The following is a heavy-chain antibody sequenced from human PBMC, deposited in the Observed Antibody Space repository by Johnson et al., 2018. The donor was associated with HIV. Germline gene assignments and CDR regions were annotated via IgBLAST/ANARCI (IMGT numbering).Heavy chain of an antibody. D-gene: IGHD1/OR15-1a*01. CDR1: GFTFDDYG. J-gene: IGHJ3*02. CDR3: ARDLGNWDSPRSAFDI. V-gene: IGHV3-20*04. Sequence: EVQLVESGGGVVRPGGSLRLSCAASGFTFDDYGMSWVRQAPGKGLEWVSGINWNGGSTGYADSVKGRFTISRDNAKNSLYLQVNSLRAEDTAVYYCARDLGNWDSPRSAFDIWGQGTMVTVSS. CDR2: INWNGGST.